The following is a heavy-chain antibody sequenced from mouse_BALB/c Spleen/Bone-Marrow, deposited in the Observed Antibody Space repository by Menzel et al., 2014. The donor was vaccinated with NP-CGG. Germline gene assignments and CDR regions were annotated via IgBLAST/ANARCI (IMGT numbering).Heavy chain of an antibody. CDR1: GFTFSDYY. V-gene: IGHV5-12*02. Sequence: DVMLVESGGGLVQPGGSLKLSCATSGFTFSDYYMYWVRQTPEKRLEWVAYISNGGGSTYYPDTVKGRFTISRDNAKNTLYLQMSRLKSEDTAMYYCARQNYRGAMDYWGQGTSVTVSP. D-gene: IGHD2-14*01. CDR3: ARQNYRGAMDY. CDR2: ISNGGGST. J-gene: IGHJ4*01.